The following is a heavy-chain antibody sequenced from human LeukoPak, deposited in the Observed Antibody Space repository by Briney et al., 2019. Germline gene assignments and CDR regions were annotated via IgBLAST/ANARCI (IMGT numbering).Heavy chain of an antibody. CDR3: ARAWGLVATIDY. CDR1: GFSFSGCA. CDR2: ITSNGGIT. D-gene: IGHD5-12*01. V-gene: IGHV3-64*01. J-gene: IGHJ4*02. Sequence: GGSLRLSCAASGFSFSGCAMHWVRQAPGKGLEYVSGITSNGGITYYANSVKGRFSISRDNSKNTLYLQMGSLRAEDMAVYYCARAWGLVATIDYWGRVPWSPSPQ.